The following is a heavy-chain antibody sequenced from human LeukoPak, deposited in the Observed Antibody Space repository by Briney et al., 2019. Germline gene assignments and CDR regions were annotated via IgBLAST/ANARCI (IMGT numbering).Heavy chain of an antibody. CDR1: GYTFTGYY. CDR2: ISGSNGNT. Sequence: ASVKVSCKASGYTFTGYYMHWVRQAPGQGLEWMGWISGSNGNTNYAQKIQDRVTLTTDTSTSTAYMELRSLSFDDTATYYCVKSGRRTYYHFDVWGQGPLVTVSS. J-gene: IGHJ4*02. V-gene: IGHV1-18*04. D-gene: IGHD1-26*01. CDR3: VKSGRRTYYHFDV.